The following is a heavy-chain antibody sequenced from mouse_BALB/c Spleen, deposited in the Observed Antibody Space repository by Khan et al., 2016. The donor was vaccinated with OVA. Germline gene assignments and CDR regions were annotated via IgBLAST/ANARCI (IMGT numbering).Heavy chain of an antibody. J-gene: IGHJ3*01. CDR3: TRHGYVAWFTY. CDR2: IDPFSGDT. D-gene: IGHD2-2*01. Sequence: EVKLQESGPELMKPGASVKISCKASGYSFTSYYIHWVIQSHGKSLEWIGYIDPFSGDTTYNQKFKGRATLTVDKSSSTAYIPLSNLTSEDSAVYYCTRHGYVAWFTYWGQGTLVTVSA. V-gene: IGHV1S135*01. CDR1: GYSFTSYY.